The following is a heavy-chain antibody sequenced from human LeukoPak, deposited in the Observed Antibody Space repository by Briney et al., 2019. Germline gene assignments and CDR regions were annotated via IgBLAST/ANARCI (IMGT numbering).Heavy chain of an antibody. CDR1: GFTFNSYA. Sequence: PGGSLRLSCAASGFTFNSYAMSWVRQAPWERLQWVSGISDSGGNTYYADSVRGRFTISRDNAKNSLYLQMNSLRAEDTAVYYCARKYYYDSSGSTGWGQGTLVTVSS. CDR3: ARKYYYDSSGSTG. V-gene: IGHV3-23*01. J-gene: IGHJ4*02. D-gene: IGHD3-22*01. CDR2: ISDSGGNT.